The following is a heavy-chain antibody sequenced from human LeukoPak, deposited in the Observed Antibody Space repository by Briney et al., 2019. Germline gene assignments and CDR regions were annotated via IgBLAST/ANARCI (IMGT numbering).Heavy chain of an antibody. V-gene: IGHV3-21*01. D-gene: IGHD3/OR15-3a*01. CDR2: ISSSSSYI. Sequence: GGSLRLSCAASGFTLNSYAMNWVRQAPGKGLEWVSSISSSSSYIYYADSVKGRFTISRDNAKNSLYLQINSLRAEDTAVYYCARDHMNLQVDYWGQGTLVTVSS. J-gene: IGHJ4*02. CDR3: ARDHMNLQVDY. CDR1: GFTLNSYA.